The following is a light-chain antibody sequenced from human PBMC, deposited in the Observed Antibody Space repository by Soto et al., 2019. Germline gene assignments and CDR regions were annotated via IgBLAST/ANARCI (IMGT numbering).Light chain of an antibody. Sequence: EIVLTQSPATLSLSPGERATLSCRASQSVSSYLAWYQQKPGQAPRLLIYDASNRGTGIPARFSGNGSGTDFPLTISSLEPEDFAVYYCQQRTDWPLTFGGGTKVEL. CDR2: DAS. CDR1: QSVSSY. CDR3: QQRTDWPLT. V-gene: IGKV3-11*01. J-gene: IGKJ4*01.